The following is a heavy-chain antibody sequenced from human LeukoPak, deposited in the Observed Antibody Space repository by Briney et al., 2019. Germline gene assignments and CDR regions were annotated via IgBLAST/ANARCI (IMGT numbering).Heavy chain of an antibody. D-gene: IGHD1-7*01. Sequence: PSQTLSLTCAVSGGSISSGGYSWSWIRQPPGKGLEWIGYIYHSGSTYYNPSLKSRVTISVVRSKNQFSLKLSSVTAADTAVYYCAREVEYWNYQAYEYYFDYWGQGTLVTVSS. CDR2: IYHSGST. CDR3: AREVEYWNYQAYEYYFDY. J-gene: IGHJ4*02. V-gene: IGHV4-30-2*01. CDR1: GGSISSGGYS.